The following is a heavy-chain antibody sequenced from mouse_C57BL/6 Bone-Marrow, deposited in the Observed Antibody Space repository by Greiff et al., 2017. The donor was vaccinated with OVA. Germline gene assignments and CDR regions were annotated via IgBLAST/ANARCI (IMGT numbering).Heavy chain of an antibody. D-gene: IGHD1-1*01. CDR2: IDPEDGDT. Sequence: VQLQQSGAELVKPGASVKLSCTASGFNITDYYMHWVKQRTEQGLEWIGRIDPEDGDTKYAPTFQGKATITADTSSNTAYLQLSSLTSEDTAVYYCAFITTVVEYFDYWGQGTTLTVSS. J-gene: IGHJ2*01. CDR3: AFITTVVEYFDY. CDR1: GFNITDYY. V-gene: IGHV14-2*01.